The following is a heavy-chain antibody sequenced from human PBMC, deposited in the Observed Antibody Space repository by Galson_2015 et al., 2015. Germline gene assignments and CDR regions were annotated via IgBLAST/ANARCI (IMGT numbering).Heavy chain of an antibody. CDR1: GYTFTSYA. CDR3: ARDNPYGYGSGSYYNPYMDV. Sequence: SVKVSCKASGYTFTSYAMHWVRQAPGQRLEWMGWINAGNGNTKYSQKFQGRVTITRDTSASTAYMELSSLRSEDTAVYYCARDNPYGYGSGSYYNPYMDVWGKGTTVTVSS. D-gene: IGHD3-10*01. J-gene: IGHJ6*03. CDR2: INAGNGNT. V-gene: IGHV1-3*01.